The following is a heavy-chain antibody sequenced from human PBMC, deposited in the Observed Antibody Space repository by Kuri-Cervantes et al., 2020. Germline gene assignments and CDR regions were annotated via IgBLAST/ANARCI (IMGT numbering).Heavy chain of an antibody. V-gene: IGHV4-59*08. CDR2: IYYSGST. J-gene: IGHJ1*01. CDR1: GGSISSYY. CDR3: ARLESYFYGSGNPDH. Sequence: SETLSLTCTVSGGSISSYYWSWIRQPPGKGLEWIGYIYYSGSTNYNPSLKSRVTMSVDTSKNQFSLNLTSVTAADTAVYYCARLESYFYGSGNPDHWGQGTLVTVSS. D-gene: IGHD3-10*01.